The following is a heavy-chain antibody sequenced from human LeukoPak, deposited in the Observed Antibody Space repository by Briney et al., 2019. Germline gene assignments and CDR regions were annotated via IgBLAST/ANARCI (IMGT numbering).Heavy chain of an antibody. J-gene: IGHJ6*02. D-gene: IGHD1-26*01. V-gene: IGHV1-8*01. CDR2: MNPNSGNT. Sequence: ASVKVSCKASGYTFTSYDINWVRQATGQGLEWMGWMNPNSGNTGYAQKFQGRVTMTRNTSISTAYMELSSLRSEDTAVYYCARGPIDRTWAYGMDVWGQGTTVTVSS. CDR3: ARGPIDRTWAYGMDV. CDR1: GYTFTSYD.